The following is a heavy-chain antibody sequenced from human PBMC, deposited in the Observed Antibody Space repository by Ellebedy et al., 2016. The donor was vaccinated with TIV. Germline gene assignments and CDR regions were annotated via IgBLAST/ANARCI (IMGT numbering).Heavy chain of an antibody. Sequence: GESLKISCAASGFTFSNYRMHWVRQAPGKGLVWVSRINSDGSSTSYADSVKGRFTISRDNAKNTLYLQMNSLRADDTAVYYCARGYSSGWYPLQHWGQGTLVTVSS. J-gene: IGHJ1*01. CDR3: ARGYSSGWYPLQH. D-gene: IGHD6-19*01. CDR1: GFTFSNYR. CDR2: INSDGSST. V-gene: IGHV3-74*01.